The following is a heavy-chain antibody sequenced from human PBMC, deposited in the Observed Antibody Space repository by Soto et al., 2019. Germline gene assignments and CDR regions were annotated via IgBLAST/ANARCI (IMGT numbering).Heavy chain of an antibody. V-gene: IGHV4-59*01. CDR2: VYFSGST. CDR1: GGSISSYY. J-gene: IGHJ4*02. CDR3: MRVFGY. Sequence: SETLSLTCTISGGSISSYYWSWIRQTPGKGLEWIGYVYFSGSTNYNPSLRSRVLISIDTSRNQFSLKLNSLTAEDTAMYGCMRVFGYWGEGTLVT.